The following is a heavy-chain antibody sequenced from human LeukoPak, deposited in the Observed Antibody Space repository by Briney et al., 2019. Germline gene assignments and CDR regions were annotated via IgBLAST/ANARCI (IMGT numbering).Heavy chain of an antibody. CDR1: GGSISSYY. V-gene: IGHV4-39*01. CDR2: IYYSGST. Sequence: SETLSLTCTVSGGSISSYYWGWIRQPPGKGLEWIGSIYYSGSTYYNPSLKSRVTISVDTSKNQFSLKLSSVTAADTAVYYCARLAGYCSSTSCPNWFDPWGQGTLVTVSS. J-gene: IGHJ5*02. D-gene: IGHD2-2*01. CDR3: ARLAGYCSSTSCPNWFDP.